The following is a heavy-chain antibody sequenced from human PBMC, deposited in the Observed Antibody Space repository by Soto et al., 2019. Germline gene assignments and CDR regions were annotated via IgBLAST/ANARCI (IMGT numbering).Heavy chain of an antibody. J-gene: IGHJ1*01. CDR3: AKDVDRLGELWGYFQS. CDR2: INWNGVNK. V-gene: IGHV3-9*01. Sequence: FLRLYCTVSGLMFEDFSMHWVRQAPGQGLEWVSGINWNGVNKGYAESVLGRFTISRDNAKKSLYLDMNYLRPEDTALYFCAKDVDRLGELWGYFQSWGQGTMVTVSS. D-gene: IGHD3-16*01. CDR1: GLMFEDFS.